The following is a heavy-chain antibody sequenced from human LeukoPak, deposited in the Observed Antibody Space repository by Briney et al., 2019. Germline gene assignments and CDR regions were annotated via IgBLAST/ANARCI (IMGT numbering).Heavy chain of an antibody. D-gene: IGHD3-22*01. V-gene: IGHV3-23*01. CDR1: GFTVSSNS. J-gene: IGHJ4*02. CDR3: ARDLGTSSGYSPSLDY. CDR2: ISGDGANT. Sequence: GSLRLSCTVSGFTVSSNSMTWVRQAPGKGLEWVSGISGDGANTYHADSVKGRFTISRDNSKNTLYLQMNSLRAEDTAVYYCARDLGTSSGYSPSLDYWGQGTLVTVSS.